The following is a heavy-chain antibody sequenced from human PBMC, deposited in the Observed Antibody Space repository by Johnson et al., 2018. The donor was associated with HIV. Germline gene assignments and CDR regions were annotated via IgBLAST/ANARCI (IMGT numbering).Heavy chain of an antibody. Sequence: VQLVESGGGLVQPGGSLRLSCAASGFTFSSYAMHWVRQAPGKGLEYVSAISGSGGSTYYADSVTSRFTIPRDNSKNTRSLQMNSLEAKDTAVYYCAKALRGHSSSSFDAFDIWGQGTMVTVSS. J-gene: IGHJ3*02. CDR1: GFTFSSYA. V-gene: IGHV3-23*04. CDR2: ISGSGGST. CDR3: AKALRGHSSSSFDAFDI. D-gene: IGHD6-6*01.